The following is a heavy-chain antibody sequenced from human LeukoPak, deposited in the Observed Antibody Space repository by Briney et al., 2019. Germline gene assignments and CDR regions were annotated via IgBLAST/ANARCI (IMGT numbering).Heavy chain of an antibody. V-gene: IGHV1-69*13. Sequence: SVKVSCKASGGAFSSYAISWVRQAPGQGLEWMGGIIPIFGTANYAQKFQGRVTITADESTSTAYMELSSLRSEDTAVYYCARSPYGDYAGAWEYWGQGTLVTVSS. CDR3: ARSPYGDYAGAWEY. CDR2: IIPIFGTA. D-gene: IGHD4-17*01. CDR1: GGAFSSYA. J-gene: IGHJ4*02.